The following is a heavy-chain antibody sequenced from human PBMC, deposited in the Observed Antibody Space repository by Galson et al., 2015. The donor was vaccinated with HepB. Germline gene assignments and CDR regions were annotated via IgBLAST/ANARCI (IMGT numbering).Heavy chain of an antibody. D-gene: IGHD2-21*02. J-gene: IGHJ3*02. CDR3: ATWVVTAMGHFSRHAFDI. CDR2: FDPEDGET. CDR1: GSTLTELS. Sequence: SVKVSCKVSGSTLTELSMHWVRQAPGKGLEWMGGFDPEDGETIYAQKFQGRVTMTEDTSTDTAYMELSSLRSEDTAVYYCATWVVTAMGHFSRHAFDIWGQGTMVTVSS. V-gene: IGHV1-24*01.